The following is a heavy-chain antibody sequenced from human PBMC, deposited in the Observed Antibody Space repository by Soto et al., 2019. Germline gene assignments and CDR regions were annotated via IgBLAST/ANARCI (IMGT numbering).Heavy chain of an antibody. V-gene: IGHV4-39*02. D-gene: IGHD2-21*01. CDR2: IHYSGST. CDR3: AREVIETAASDAFDI. J-gene: IGHJ3*02. CDR1: DGSISSSSYY. Sequence: SETLSLTCTVSDGSISSSSYYWGWIRQPPGKGLEWIAYIHYSGSTYYNPSLESQVTISVDTSKNQFSLRLTSVTAADTAVYYCAREVIETAASDAFDIWGQGTMVTVSS.